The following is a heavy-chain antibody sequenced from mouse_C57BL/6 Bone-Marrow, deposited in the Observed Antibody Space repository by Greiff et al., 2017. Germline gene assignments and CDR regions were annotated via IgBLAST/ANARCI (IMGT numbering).Heavy chain of an antibody. V-gene: IGHV1-64*01. CDR2: IHPNSGST. CDR1: GYTFTSYW. Sequence: VQLQQPGAELVKPGASVKLSCKASGYTFTSYWMHWVKQRPGQGLEWIGMIHPNSGSTNYNEKFKSKATLTVDKSSSTAYMQLSSLTSEDSAVYYCARKVYYLFAYWGQGTLVTVSA. J-gene: IGHJ3*01. D-gene: IGHD1-1*02. CDR3: ARKVYYLFAY.